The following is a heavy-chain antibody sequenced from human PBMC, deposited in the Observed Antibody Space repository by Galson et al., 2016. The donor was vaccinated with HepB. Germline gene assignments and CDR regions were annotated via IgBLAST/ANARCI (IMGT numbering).Heavy chain of an antibody. D-gene: IGHD2-2*01. CDR3: ARDPRKIRYQLLEIYFYYYAMDV. J-gene: IGHJ6*02. Sequence: SVKVSCEASGYTFTTYGISWVRQAPGQGLEWMGWISAYNGNTNYAQKLQGRVTMTTDTSTRTAYMELRSLRSADTAVYYCARDPRKIRYQLLEIYFYYYAMDVWGQGTTVTVSS. CDR1: GYTFTTYG. CDR2: ISAYNGNT. V-gene: IGHV1-18*01.